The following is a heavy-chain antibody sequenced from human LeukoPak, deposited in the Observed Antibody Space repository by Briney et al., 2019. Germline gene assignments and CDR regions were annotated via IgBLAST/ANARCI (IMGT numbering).Heavy chain of an antibody. D-gene: IGHD3-10*02. CDR1: GYTLTSYY. J-gene: IGHJ4*02. CDR2: INPSGGST. Sequence: ASVKVSCKASGYTLTSYYMHWVRQAPGQGLEWMGMINPSGGSTSYAQKFQGRVTMTRDTSTSTVYMELSSLRSEDTAVYYCARFTVSGGYFDYWGQGTLVTVSS. V-gene: IGHV1-46*01. CDR3: ARFTVSGGYFDY.